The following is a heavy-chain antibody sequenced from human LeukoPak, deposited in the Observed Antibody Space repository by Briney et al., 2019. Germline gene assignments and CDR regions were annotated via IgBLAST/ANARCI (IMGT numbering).Heavy chain of an antibody. D-gene: IGHD2-15*01. Sequence: GGSLRLSCAASGFTFSTYDMHWVRQAPGKGLEWVAVISYDGSNKYYADSVKGRFTISRDNSKNTLYLQLNSLRAEDTAVYYCAKSPGRYCSGGSCYSYWGQGTLVTVFS. V-gene: IGHV3-30*18. CDR3: AKSPGRYCSGGSCYSY. CDR1: GFTFSTYD. J-gene: IGHJ4*02. CDR2: ISYDGSNK.